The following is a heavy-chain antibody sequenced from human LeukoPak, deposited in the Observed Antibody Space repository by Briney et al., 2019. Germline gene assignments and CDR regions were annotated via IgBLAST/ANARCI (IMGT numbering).Heavy chain of an antibody. V-gene: IGHV4-34*01. D-gene: IGHD5-18*01. J-gene: IGHJ6*02. CDR3: ARVRYSYGHKVYGMDV. CDR2: INHSGST. Sequence: KPSETLSLTCAVYGGSFNYYYWSWIRQPPGKGLEWIGEINHSGSTNYNPSLKSRVTISVDTSNNQFSLKLTSVTAADTAVYYCARVRYSYGHKVYGMDVWGQGTTVTVSS. CDR1: GGSFNYYY.